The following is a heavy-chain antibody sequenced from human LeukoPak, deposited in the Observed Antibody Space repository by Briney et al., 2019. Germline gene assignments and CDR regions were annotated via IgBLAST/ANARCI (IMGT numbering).Heavy chain of an antibody. V-gene: IGHV4-4*02. CDR1: GGSISSSNW. D-gene: IGHD4-17*01. J-gene: IGHJ2*01. CDR3: ARQGYGDPWMAWYFDL. CDR2: IYHSGST. Sequence: PSETLSLTCAVSGGSISSSNWWSWVRQPPGKGLEWIGEIYHSGSTNYNPSLKSRVAISVDKSKNQFSLKLSSVTAADTAVYYCARQGYGDPWMAWYFDLWGRGTLVTVSS.